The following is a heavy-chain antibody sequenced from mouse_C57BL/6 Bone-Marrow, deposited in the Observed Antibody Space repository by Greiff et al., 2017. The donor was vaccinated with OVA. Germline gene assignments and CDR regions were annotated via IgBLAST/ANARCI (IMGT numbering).Heavy chain of an antibody. CDR3: AREWGY. J-gene: IGHJ2*01. CDR2: IYPGNSDT. D-gene: IGHD1-3*01. CDR1: GYTFTSYY. V-gene: IGHV1-12*01. Sequence: PGAELVRPGASVKMSCKASGYTFTSYYMHWVKQTPSQGLEWIGAIYPGNSDTSYNQKFKGKATLTVDKSSSTAYMQLSSLSAEDSAVYFCAREWGYWGQGTTLTVSS.